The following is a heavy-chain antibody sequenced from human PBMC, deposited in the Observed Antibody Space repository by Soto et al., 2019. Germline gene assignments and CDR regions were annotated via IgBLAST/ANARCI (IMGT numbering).Heavy chain of an antibody. CDR2: IIPIFGTA. Sequence: QVQLVQSGAEVKKPGSSVKVSCKASGGTFSSYAISWVRQAPGQGLEWMGGIIPIFGTANYARNFQGRVTITADESTSTAYMELSRLRSEDTAVYYCARGGTYYYASSGYYDAFDIWGQGPMVTVSS. J-gene: IGHJ3*02. V-gene: IGHV1-69*01. D-gene: IGHD3-22*01. CDR3: ARGGTYYYASSGYYDAFDI. CDR1: GGTFSSYA.